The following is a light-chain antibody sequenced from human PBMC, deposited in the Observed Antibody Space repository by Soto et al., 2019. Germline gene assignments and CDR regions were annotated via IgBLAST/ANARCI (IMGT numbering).Light chain of an antibody. V-gene: IGKV1-39*01. CDR3: QQSNNTPLT. Sequence: DIQMTQSPSSLSASVGDRVTITCRASQRVGSYLNWYQQKPGKAPTLLIYSASELQSGVSSRFSGSGSGTDFTLTIRNLQPEDFAVYYCQQSNNTPLTFGQGPKVEI. CDR2: SAS. CDR1: QRVGSY. J-gene: IGKJ1*01.